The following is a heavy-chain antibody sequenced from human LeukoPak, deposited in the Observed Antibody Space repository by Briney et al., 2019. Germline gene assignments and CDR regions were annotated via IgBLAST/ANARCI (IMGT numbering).Heavy chain of an antibody. Sequence: AETLSLTCTVSGGSVNRDSDYWTWIRQPPGKGLEWFGYIYYCGSPNYNPSLTSRVTISADTSKNQFSLNLSSVIAADTAVYFCARDAVGNSGSFAFDIWGEGTRVPLSS. V-gene: IGHV4-61*01. J-gene: IGHJ3*02. CDR1: GGSVNRDSDY. CDR2: IYYCGSP. D-gene: IGHD1-26*01. CDR3: ARDAVGNSGSFAFDI.